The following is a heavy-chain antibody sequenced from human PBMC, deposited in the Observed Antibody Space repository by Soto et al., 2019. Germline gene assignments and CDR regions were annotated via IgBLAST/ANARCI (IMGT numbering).Heavy chain of an antibody. CDR3: ARDLRYCSGGSCYSHDAFDI. Sequence: QVQLQESGPGLVKPSETLSLTCTVSGDSVSSGTYYWGWIRQPPGKGLEWIGYFYSTGSTNYNPSLKSRVTISVNTSKNQFSLKLSSVTAADTAVYYCARDLRYCSGGSCYSHDAFDIWGQGTMVTVSS. CDR1: GDSVSSGTYY. CDR2: FYSTGST. J-gene: IGHJ3*02. D-gene: IGHD2-15*01. V-gene: IGHV4-61*01.